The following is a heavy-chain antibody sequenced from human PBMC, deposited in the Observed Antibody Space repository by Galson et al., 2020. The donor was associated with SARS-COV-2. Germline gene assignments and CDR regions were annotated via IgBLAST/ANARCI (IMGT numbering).Heavy chain of an antibody. CDR3: ARERGEYGGSGCYYFDY. CDR1: GGTFSSYA. V-gene: IGHV1-69*10. Sequence: SVKVSCKASGGTFSSYAISWVRQAPGQGLEWMGGIIPILGIANYAQKFQGRVTITADKSTSTAYMELSSLRSEDTAVYYCARERGEYGGSGCYYFDYWGQGTLVTVSS. CDR2: IIPILGIA. D-gene: IGHD3-10*01. J-gene: IGHJ4*02.